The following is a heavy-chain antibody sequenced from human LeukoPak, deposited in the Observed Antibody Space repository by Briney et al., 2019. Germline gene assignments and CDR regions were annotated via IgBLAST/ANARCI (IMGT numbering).Heavy chain of an antibody. CDR1: GFTFSSYA. Sequence: GGSLRLSCAASGFTFSSYAMSWVRQAPGKGLEWVSAISGSGGSTYYADSVKGRFTISRDNAKNSLYLQMNSLRAEDTAVYYCARDYSSGWPTKRYWGQGTLVTVSS. V-gene: IGHV3-23*01. D-gene: IGHD6-19*01. CDR2: ISGSGGST. CDR3: ARDYSSGWPTKRY. J-gene: IGHJ4*02.